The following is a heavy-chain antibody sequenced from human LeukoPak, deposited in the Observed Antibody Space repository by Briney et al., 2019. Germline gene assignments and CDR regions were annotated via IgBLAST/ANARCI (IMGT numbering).Heavy chain of an antibody. CDR2: TYYGSKWYN. V-gene: IGHV6-1*01. Sequence: SQTLSLTCAISGDSVSSNSAAWNWIRQSPSRGLEWLGRTYYGSKWYNDYAVSVKSRITINPDTSKNQFSLQLNSVTPEDTAVYYCARDHGMITFGGVNSLDYWGQGALVTVSS. CDR1: GDSVSSNSAA. J-gene: IGHJ4*02. D-gene: IGHD3-16*01. CDR3: ARDHGMITFGGVNSLDY.